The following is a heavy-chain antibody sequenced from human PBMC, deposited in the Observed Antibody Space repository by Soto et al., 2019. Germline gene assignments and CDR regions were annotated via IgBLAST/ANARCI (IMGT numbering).Heavy chain of an antibody. Sequence: EVQLLESGGGLVQPGGSLRLSCAASGFTFSSYAMSWVRQAPGKGLEWVAAISGSGGSTYYADSVKGRFTISRDNSKNTLYLQMNSLRAEDTAVYYCALANLWPAFAFDIWGQGTMVTVSS. CDR2: ISGSGGST. CDR3: ALANLWPAFAFDI. J-gene: IGHJ3*02. D-gene: IGHD3-16*01. CDR1: GFTFSSYA. V-gene: IGHV3-23*01.